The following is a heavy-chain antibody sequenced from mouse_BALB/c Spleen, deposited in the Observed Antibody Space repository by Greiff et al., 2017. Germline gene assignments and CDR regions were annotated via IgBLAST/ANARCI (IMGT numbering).Heavy chain of an antibody. J-gene: IGHJ3*01. CDR3: ARNYGNSAWFAY. D-gene: IGHD2-1*01. CDR2: IYPGDGDT. Sequence: VQLQQSGAELARPGASVKLSCKASGYTFTSYWMQGLEWIGAIYPGDGDTRYTQKFKGKATLTADKSSSTAYMQLSSLASEDSAVYYCARNYGNSAWFAYWGQGTLVTVSA. CDR1: GYTFTSYW. V-gene: IGHV1-87*01.